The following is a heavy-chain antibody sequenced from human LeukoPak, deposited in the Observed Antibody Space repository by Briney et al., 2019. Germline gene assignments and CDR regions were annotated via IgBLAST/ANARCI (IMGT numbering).Heavy chain of an antibody. CDR2: IKSKGDGETT. D-gene: IGHD3-10*01. CDR1: GFTFTNAW. J-gene: IGHJ4*02. Sequence: PGGSLRLSCAASGFTFTNAWMTWVRQAPGKGLEWVGRIKSKGDGETTDYAAPVKGRFSMSRDDSKATMYLQMYSLEAEDTAVYYCTTDLGLTMIRGVIVDWGQGALVTVSS. V-gene: IGHV3-15*01. CDR3: TTDLGLTMIRGVIVD.